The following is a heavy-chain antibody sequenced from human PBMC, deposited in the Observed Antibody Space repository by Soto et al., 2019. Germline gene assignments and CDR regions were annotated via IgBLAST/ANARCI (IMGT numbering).Heavy chain of an antibody. J-gene: IGHJ2*01. CDR3: AKDPLYDSSGYPTYWYFDL. V-gene: IGHV3-23*01. Sequence: PGWSLRLSCASSGFTFISYAMSWVRQAPGKGLEWVSAISGSGGSTYYADSVKGRFTISRDNSKNTLYLQMNSLRAEDTAVYYCAKDPLYDSSGYPTYWYFDLWGRGTLVTVSS. CDR1: GFTFISYA. D-gene: IGHD3-22*01. CDR2: ISGSGGST.